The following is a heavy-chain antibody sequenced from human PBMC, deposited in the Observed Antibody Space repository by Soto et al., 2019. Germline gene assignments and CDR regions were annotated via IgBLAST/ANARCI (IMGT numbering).Heavy chain of an antibody. J-gene: IGHJ4*02. CDR1: GGSISSSKW. CDR3: ARVAGYYDSSCFDY. D-gene: IGHD3-22*01. Sequence: PXETLSLSDAVSGGSISSSKWGSWVRQPPGKGREWIVEIYHSGSTNYNPSLKSRVTISVDKSKNQFSLKLSSVTAADTAVYYCARVAGYYDSSCFDYWGQGTLVTVSS. V-gene: IGHV4-4*02. CDR2: IYHSGST.